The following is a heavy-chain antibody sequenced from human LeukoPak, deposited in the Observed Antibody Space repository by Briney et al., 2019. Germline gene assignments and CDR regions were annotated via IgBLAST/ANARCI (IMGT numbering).Heavy chain of an antibody. CDR3: ARDSMDYYYYYGMDV. J-gene: IGHJ6*02. V-gene: IGHV4-59*01. CDR2: IYYSGST. Sequence: SETLSLTCIVSGGSISSYYWSWIRQPPGKGLEWIGYIYYSGSTNYNPSLKSRVTISVDTSKNQFSLKLSSVTAADTAVYYCARDSMDYYYYYGMDVWGQGTTVTVSS. CDR1: GGSISSYY.